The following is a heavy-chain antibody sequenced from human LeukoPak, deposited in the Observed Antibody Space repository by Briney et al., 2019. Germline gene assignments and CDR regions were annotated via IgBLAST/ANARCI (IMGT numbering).Heavy chain of an antibody. Sequence: PGGSLRLSCAASGSTFSSYWMSWVRQAPGKGLEWVANIKQDGSEKYYVDSVKGRFTISRDNAKNSLYLQMNSLRAEDTAVYYCATDSGYASWGQGTLVTVSS. V-gene: IGHV3-7*01. CDR1: GSTFSSYW. CDR2: IKQDGSEK. J-gene: IGHJ4*02. D-gene: IGHD5-12*01. CDR3: ATDSGYAS.